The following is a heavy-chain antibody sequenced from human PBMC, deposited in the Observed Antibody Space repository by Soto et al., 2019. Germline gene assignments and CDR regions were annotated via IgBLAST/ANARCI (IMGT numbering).Heavy chain of an antibody. CDR2: ISGSGGST. Sequence: EVQLLESGGGLVQPGGSLRLSCAASGLTFSSYAMSXVRQAPGKGLEWVSGISGSGGSTYHADSVKGRFTISRDNSKNTLYLQMNSLRAEDTAVYYCAKDCCEKXCSXXSCSGXMDXXXQGTTVTVSS. CDR3: AKDCCEKXCSXXSCSGXMDX. CDR1: GLTFSSYA. V-gene: IGHV3-23*01. D-gene: IGHD2-2*01. J-gene: IGHJ6*02.